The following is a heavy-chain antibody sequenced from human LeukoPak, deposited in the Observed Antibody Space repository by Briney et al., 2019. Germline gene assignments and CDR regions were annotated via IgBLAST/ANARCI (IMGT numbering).Heavy chain of an antibody. CDR1: GFTFDDYG. V-gene: IGHV3-20*04. CDR3: ARVHYYGSGFYFDY. J-gene: IGHJ4*02. CDR2: IDWNGGST. D-gene: IGHD3-10*01. Sequence: GGSLRLSCAASGFTFDDYGMSWVRQAPGKGLEWVSGIDWNGGSTGYADSVKGRFTISRDNAKNSLYLQMNSLRAEDTALYYCARVHYYGSGFYFDYWGQGTLATVSS.